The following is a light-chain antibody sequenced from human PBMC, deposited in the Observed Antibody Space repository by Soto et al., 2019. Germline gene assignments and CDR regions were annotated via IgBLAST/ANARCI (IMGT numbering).Light chain of an antibody. J-gene: IGKJ2*01. CDR1: QDISNY. V-gene: IGKV1-33*01. CDR2: DTS. Sequence: DIQMTQSPASLSASVGDRVSITCQASQDISNYLNWYQQKAGKATKLLIYDTSELHTGVPSRFKGSGSGTEFTFTISNLQPEDIASYYCQQYDKLVSFGQGTKLEIK. CDR3: QQYDKLVS.